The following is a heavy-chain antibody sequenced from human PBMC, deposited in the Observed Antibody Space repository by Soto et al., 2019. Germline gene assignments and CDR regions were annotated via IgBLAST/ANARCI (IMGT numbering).Heavy chain of an antibody. D-gene: IGHD1-1*01. Sequence: PGGSLRLSCAASGFTFSSYAMHWVRQAPGKGLEWVAVISYDGSNKYYADSVKGRFTISRDNSKNTLYLQMNSLRAEDTAVYYCARRQALGNADQDAFDIWGQGTMVTVSS. CDR2: ISYDGSNK. CDR3: ARRQALGNADQDAFDI. V-gene: IGHV3-30-3*01. CDR1: GFTFSSYA. J-gene: IGHJ3*02.